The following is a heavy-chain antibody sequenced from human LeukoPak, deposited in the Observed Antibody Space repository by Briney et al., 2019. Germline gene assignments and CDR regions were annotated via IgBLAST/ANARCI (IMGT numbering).Heavy chain of an antibody. V-gene: IGHV3-23*01. CDR1: GFTFSSYG. J-gene: IGHJ4*02. D-gene: IGHD3-10*01. CDR3: AKVASYRITMVRDKTFDY. Sequence: PGGSLRLSCAASGFTFSSYGMSWARQAPGKGLEWVSAISGSGGSTYYADSVKGRFTISRDNSKNTLYLQMNSLRAEDTAVYYCAKVASYRITMVRDKTFDYWGQGTLVTVSS. CDR2: ISGSGGST.